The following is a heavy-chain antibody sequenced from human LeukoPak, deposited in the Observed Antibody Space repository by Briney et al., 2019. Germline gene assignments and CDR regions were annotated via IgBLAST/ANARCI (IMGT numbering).Heavy chain of an antibody. CDR3: ARGAGSTISNDAFDM. D-gene: IGHD5-24*01. Sequence: PSQTLSLTCTASGGSISSGNYCWSWIRQPAGKGLEWIGRIYSTGTTNYNPSLKSRVTMSVDTSKNQFSLKLSSVTAADTAVYYCARGAGSTISNDAFDMWGQGTMVSVSS. CDR1: GGSISSGNYC. CDR2: IYSTGTT. V-gene: IGHV4-61*02. J-gene: IGHJ3*02.